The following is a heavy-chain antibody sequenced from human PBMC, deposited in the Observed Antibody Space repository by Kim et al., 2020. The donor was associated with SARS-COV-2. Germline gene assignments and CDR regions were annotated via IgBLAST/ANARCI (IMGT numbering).Heavy chain of an antibody. CDR2: INAYNGNT. CDR3: ARDIRVVRGVINPGDYGMES. CDR1: GYTFTSYG. D-gene: IGHD3-10*01. J-gene: IGHJ6*02. V-gene: IGHV1-18*01. Sequence: ASVKVSCKASGYTFTSYGISWVRQAPGQGLEWMGWINAYNGNTNYSQKLQGRVTMTTDTSTSTAYMELRSLRSDDTAVYYCARDIRVVRGVINPGDYGMESWGPGATVTVS.